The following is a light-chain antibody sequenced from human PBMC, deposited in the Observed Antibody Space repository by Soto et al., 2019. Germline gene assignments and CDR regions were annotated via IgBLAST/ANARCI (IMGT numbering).Light chain of an antibody. J-gene: IGKJ1*01. Sequence: ELVLTQSPGTLSLSPGERATLSCRVSQSLSSRNLAWYQQKPGQAPRPLIYGASTRAPGFPARFSGSGSGTDFTLTISSLQSEDFAVYYCQQYDNLPWTFGQGTKVDI. CDR2: GAS. CDR3: QQYDNLPWT. V-gene: IGKV3-15*01. CDR1: QSLSSRN.